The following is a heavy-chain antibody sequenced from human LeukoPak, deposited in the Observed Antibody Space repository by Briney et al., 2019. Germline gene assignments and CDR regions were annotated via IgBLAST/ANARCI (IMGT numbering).Heavy chain of an antibody. J-gene: IGHJ4*02. CDR1: GFTFSSYG. V-gene: IGHV3-30*02. Sequence: GGSLRLSCAASGFTFSSYGMHWVRQAPGKGLEWVAFIRYDGSNKYYADSVKGRFTISRDNSQNTLYLQMNSLRAEDTAVYYCAKDWAGSDRRYYFDNWGQGTLVTVSS. CDR2: IRYDGSNK. CDR3: AKDWAGSDRRYYFDN. D-gene: IGHD3-22*01.